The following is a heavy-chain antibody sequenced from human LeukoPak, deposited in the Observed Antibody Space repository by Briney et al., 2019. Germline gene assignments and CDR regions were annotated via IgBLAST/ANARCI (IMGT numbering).Heavy chain of an antibody. V-gene: IGHV4-61*01. CDR2: IYYSGST. CDR3: ARGGYYGSGNDFRFDP. Sequence: PSETLSLTCTVSGYSISIGYYWSWIRQPPGKGLEWIGYIYYSGSTNYKPSLKSRVTISVDTSKNQFSLKLNSVTAADTAVYYCARGGYYGSGNDFRFDPWGQGTLVTVSS. J-gene: IGHJ5*02. D-gene: IGHD3-10*01. CDR1: GYSISIGYY.